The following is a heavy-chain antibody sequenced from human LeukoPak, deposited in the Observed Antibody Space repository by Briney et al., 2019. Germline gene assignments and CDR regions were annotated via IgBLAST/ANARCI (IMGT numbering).Heavy chain of an antibody. J-gene: IGHJ5*02. CDR2: INPSGGST. V-gene: IGHV1-46*01. Sequence: ASVKVSCKASGYTFTSYYMHWVRQAPGQGLEWMGIINPSGGSTSYAQKFQGRVTMTRDMSTSTVYMELSSLRSEDTAVYYCAREYDILTGGNWFDPWGQGTLVTVSS. CDR1: GYTFTSYY. D-gene: IGHD3-9*01. CDR3: AREYDILTGGNWFDP.